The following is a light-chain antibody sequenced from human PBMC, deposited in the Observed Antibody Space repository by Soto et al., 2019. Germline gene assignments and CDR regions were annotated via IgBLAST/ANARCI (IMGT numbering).Light chain of an antibody. CDR1: QSVSSSY. V-gene: IGKV3-20*01. J-gene: IGKJ2*01. Sequence: EIVLTQSPGTLSLSPGERATLSCRASQSVSSSYLAWYQQKPGQAPRLLIYGASSRATGIPDRFSGSGSGTDFTLTISSLEPEEFAVYYCQQYGSSPVTFGQGTKLEIK. CDR3: QQYGSSPVT. CDR2: GAS.